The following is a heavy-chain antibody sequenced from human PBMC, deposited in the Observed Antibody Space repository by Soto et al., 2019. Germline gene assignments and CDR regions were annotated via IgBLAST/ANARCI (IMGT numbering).Heavy chain of an antibody. D-gene: IGHD2-2*01. J-gene: IGHJ3*02. CDR3: ARDLAAAPDDAFDI. V-gene: IGHV3-33*01. Sequence: PGGSLRLSCAASGFTFGSYGMHWVRQAPGKGLEWVAVIWYDGSNKYYADSVKGRFTISRDNSKNTLYLQMNSLRAEDTAVYYCARDLAAAPDDAFDIWGQGTMVTVSS. CDR1: GFTFGSYG. CDR2: IWYDGSNK.